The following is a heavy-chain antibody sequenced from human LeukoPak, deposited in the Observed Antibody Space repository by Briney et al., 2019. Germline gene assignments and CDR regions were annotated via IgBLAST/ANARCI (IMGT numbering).Heavy chain of an antibody. D-gene: IGHD3-22*01. J-gene: IGHJ4*02. CDR1: GYTFTGYY. Sequence: GASVKVSCKASGYTFTGYYMHWVRQAPGQGLEWMGWINPNSGGTNYAQKFQGRVTMTRDTSISTAYMELSRLRSDDTAVYYCAIAYYYDSSGYYKSPVDYWGQGTLVTVSS. CDR2: INPNSGGT. V-gene: IGHV1-2*02. CDR3: AIAYYYDSSGYYKSPVDY.